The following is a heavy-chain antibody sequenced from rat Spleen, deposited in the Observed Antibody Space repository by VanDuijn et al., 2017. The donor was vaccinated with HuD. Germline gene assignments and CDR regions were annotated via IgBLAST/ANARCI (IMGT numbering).Heavy chain of an antibody. CDR1: GFSLTSNS. V-gene: IGHV2-13*01. D-gene: IGHD1-1*01. CDR2: IWGNGNA. CDR3: ARDDYSGVAFDY. Sequence: QVQLKESGPGLVQPSQTLSLTCTVSGFSLTSNSVHWVRQPPGKGLEWMGVIWGNGNANYNSPLKSRLSISRDTSKSQVLVKMNSLQTEDTATYYCARDDYSGVAFDYWGQGVMVTVSS. J-gene: IGHJ2*01.